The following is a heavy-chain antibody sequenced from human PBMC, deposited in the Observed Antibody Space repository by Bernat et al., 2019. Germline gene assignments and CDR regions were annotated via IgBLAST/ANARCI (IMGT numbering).Heavy chain of an antibody. Sequence: QVQLVQSGAEVKKPGASVKVSCKASGYTFTSYYMHWVRQAPGQGLEWMGIINPSGGSTSYAQKFQGRVTMTRDTSTSTVYMELSSLRSEDTAVYYCARDGSGYLAGNTFDYWGQGTLVTVSS. CDR1: GYTFTSYY. V-gene: IGHV1-46*03. D-gene: IGHD3-22*01. CDR2: INPSGGST. J-gene: IGHJ4*02. CDR3: ARDGSGYLAGNTFDY.